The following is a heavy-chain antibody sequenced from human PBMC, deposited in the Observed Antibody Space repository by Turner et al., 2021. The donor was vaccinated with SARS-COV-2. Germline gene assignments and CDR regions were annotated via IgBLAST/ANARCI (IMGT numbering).Heavy chain of an antibody. V-gene: IGHV4-39*01. Sequence: LQLQSSGPGLVQPSTLLSPSCTVSGGSISSSNYYWGWLRQPPGKGLEWIGSMYYSESTYNNPSLKSRVTISVDTDKNQFSLKLSSVTAADTAVYYCARLLNPGSYYYYYYGMDVWGQGTTVTVSS. J-gene: IGHJ6*02. CDR3: ARLLNPGSYYYYYYGMDV. CDR1: GGSISSSNYY. CDR2: MYYSEST. D-gene: IGHD3-10*01.